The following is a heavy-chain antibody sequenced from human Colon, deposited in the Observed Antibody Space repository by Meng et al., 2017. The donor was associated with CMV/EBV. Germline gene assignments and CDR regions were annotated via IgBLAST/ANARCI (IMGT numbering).Heavy chain of an antibody. CDR3: TRNRGYDFDL. Sequence: QVQLQQSGPGLVKPSQAPSLTCAISGDSVSTNIDAWNWVRHSPSRGLEWLGRTYYRSKWYHDCAVSMRSRIILNPDTSQNQVSLQLNSVTPEDSGVYYCTRNRGYDFDLWGQGVLVTVSS. CDR2: TYYRSKWYH. V-gene: IGHV6-1*01. J-gene: IGHJ4*02. D-gene: IGHD5-12*01. CDR1: GDSVSTNIDA.